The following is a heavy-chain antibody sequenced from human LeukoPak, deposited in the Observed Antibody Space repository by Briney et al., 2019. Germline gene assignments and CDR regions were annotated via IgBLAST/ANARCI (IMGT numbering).Heavy chain of an antibody. CDR2: ITKSGDQT. CDR1: GFTFSSYS. D-gene: IGHD5-24*01. CDR3: VKSAGKDGYRDVFDI. Sequence: GGSLRLSCAASGFTFSSYSMNWVRQAPGKGLEWVSTITKSGDQTHYADSVRGLFTISRDIFKNTLYLQMNSLRAEDTAVYHCVKSAGKDGYRDVFDIWGQGTVVTVSS. V-gene: IGHV3-21*04. J-gene: IGHJ3*02.